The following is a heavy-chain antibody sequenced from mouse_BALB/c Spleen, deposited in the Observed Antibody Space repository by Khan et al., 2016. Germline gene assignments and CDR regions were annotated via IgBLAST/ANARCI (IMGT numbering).Heavy chain of an antibody. J-gene: IGHJ2*01. CDR3: ARDTTVVARDYFDY. Sequence: EVQLQESGPGLVKPSQSLSLTCTVTGYSITSDYAWNWIRQFPGNKLEWMGYISYSGSTSYNPSLKSRISITRDSSKNQFFLQLNSVTTEDTATYYCARDTTVVARDYFDYWGQGTTPTVSS. CDR2: ISYSGST. V-gene: IGHV3-2*02. D-gene: IGHD1-1*01. CDR1: GYSITSDYA.